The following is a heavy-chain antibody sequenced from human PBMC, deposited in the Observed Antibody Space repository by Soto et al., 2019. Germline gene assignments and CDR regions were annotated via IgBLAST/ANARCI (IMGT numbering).Heavy chain of an antibody. V-gene: IGHV4-4*02. CDR3: AREGVVVPAAIRDDAFDI. J-gene: IGHJ3*02. CDR1: GGSISSSNW. Sequence: QVQLQESGPGLVKPSGTLSLTCAVSGGSISSSNWWSWVRQPPGKGLEWIGEIYHSGSTNYNPSLKSRVTISVDKSKNQFSLKLSSVTAAGTAVYYCAREGVVVPAAIRDDAFDIWGQGTMVTVSS. D-gene: IGHD2-2*02. CDR2: IYHSGST.